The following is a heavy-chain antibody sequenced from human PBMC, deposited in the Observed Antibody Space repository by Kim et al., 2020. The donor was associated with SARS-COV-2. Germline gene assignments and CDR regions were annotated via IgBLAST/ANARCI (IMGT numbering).Heavy chain of an antibody. J-gene: IGHJ6*02. D-gene: IGHD5-12*01. CDR1: GFTFNNYG. CDR2: ISYEGSKK. CDR3: AKQGYMFELNTYYGMDL. Sequence: GGSLRLSCAASGFTFNNYGMHWVRQAPGKGLEWVAFISYEGSKKQYLDSLKGRFTISRDYSKNTLYLQMNSLTAEDTAVYYCAKQGYMFELNTYYGMDLWGRGTTVTVSS. V-gene: IGHV3-30*18.